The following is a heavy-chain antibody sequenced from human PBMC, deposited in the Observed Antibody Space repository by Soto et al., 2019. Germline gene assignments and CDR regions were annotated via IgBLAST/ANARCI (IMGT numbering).Heavy chain of an antibody. J-gene: IGHJ5*02. CDR1: GYTFTSHD. CDR3: ASDMSTT. Sequence: QVQLVQSGAEVKKPGASVKVSCKASGYTFTSHDINWMRQTTGQGLEWMGWMNPNSGRTNSAQKFQGRVTMTRDTSINTAYMELTNLRSEDTAIYYCASDMSTTWGQGTLVTVSS. CDR2: MNPNSGRT. D-gene: IGHD2-2*01. V-gene: IGHV1-8*01.